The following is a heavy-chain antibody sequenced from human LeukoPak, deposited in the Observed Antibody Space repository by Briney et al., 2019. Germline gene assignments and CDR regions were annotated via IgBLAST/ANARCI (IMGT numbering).Heavy chain of an antibody. Sequence: SETLSLTCTVSGGSISSYYWMWIRQPPRKGLEWVGYIYYSGSTNYNPSLKSRVTISVDTSKNQFSLKLSSVTAADTAGYYCARSDYGDYRRYFDLWGRGTLVTVSS. J-gene: IGHJ2*01. CDR3: ARSDYGDYRRYFDL. CDR2: IYYSGST. CDR1: GGSISSYY. D-gene: IGHD4-17*01. V-gene: IGHV4-59*01.